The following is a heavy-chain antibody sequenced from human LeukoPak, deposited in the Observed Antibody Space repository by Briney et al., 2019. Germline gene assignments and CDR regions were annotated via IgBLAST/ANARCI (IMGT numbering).Heavy chain of an antibody. D-gene: IGHD3-22*01. CDR2: ISGSGGST. Sequence: GGSLRPSCAASGFTFSSYAMSWVRQAPGKGLEWVSAISGSGGSTHYADSVKGRFTISRDNSKNTLYLQMNSLRAEDTAVYYCAKDINYDIPFDYWGQGTLVTVSS. CDR3: AKDINYDIPFDY. CDR1: GFTFSSYA. J-gene: IGHJ4*02. V-gene: IGHV3-23*01.